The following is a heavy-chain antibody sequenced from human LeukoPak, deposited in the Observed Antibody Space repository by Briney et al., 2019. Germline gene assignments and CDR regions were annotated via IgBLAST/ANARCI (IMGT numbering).Heavy chain of an antibody. Sequence: GGSLRLSCAASGFTFSSYAMSWVRQAPGKGLEWVSAISGSGGSTYYADSVKGRFTISRDNSKNTLYLQMNSLRAEDTAVYYCAKRPLGDSSALNYFDYWGQGTLVTVSS. CDR1: GFTFSSYA. D-gene: IGHD3-22*01. J-gene: IGHJ4*02. CDR3: AKRPLGDSSALNYFDY. V-gene: IGHV3-23*01. CDR2: ISGSGGST.